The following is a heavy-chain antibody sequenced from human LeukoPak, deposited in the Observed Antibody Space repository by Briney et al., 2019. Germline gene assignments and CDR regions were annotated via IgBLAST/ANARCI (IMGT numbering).Heavy chain of an antibody. CDR1: GGSISSYY. CDR2: IYFSGST. J-gene: IGHJ2*01. V-gene: IGHV4-59*01. Sequence: PSETLSLTCTVSGGSISSYYWSWIRQPPGKGLEWIGYIYFSGSTNYNPSLKSRVTISVDTSKNQFSLKLSSVPAADTAVYYCARVEDYYDSSGYYTLGWYFDLWGRGTLVTVSS. CDR3: ARVEDYYDSSGYYTLGWYFDL. D-gene: IGHD3-22*01.